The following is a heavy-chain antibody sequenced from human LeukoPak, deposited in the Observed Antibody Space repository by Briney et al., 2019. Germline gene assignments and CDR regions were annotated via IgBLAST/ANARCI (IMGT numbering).Heavy chain of an antibody. CDR1: GYSISSGYY. Sequence: SETLSLTCAVSGYSISSGYYWGWIRQPPGKGLEWIGSIYHSGSTYYNPSLKSRVTISVDTSKNQFSLKLSSVTAADTAVYYCARPAGDDFWSGQGWFDPWGQGTLVTVSS. J-gene: IGHJ5*02. V-gene: IGHV4-38-2*01. CDR2: IYHSGST. CDR3: ARPAGDDFWSGQGWFDP. D-gene: IGHD3-3*01.